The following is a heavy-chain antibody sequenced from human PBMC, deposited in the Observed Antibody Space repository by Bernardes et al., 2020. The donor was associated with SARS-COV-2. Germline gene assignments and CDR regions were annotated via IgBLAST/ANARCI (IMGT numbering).Heavy chain of an antibody. Sequence: LSLTCTVSGGSISSSSYYWGWIRQPPGKGLEWIGSIYYSGSTYYNPSLKSRVTISVDTSKNQFSLKLSSVTAADTAVYYCARQPTPFLPKYYYYGMDVWGQGTTVTVSS. J-gene: IGHJ6*02. V-gene: IGHV4-39*01. CDR2: IYYSGST. CDR1: GGSISSSSYY. CDR3: ARQPTPFLPKYYYYGMDV.